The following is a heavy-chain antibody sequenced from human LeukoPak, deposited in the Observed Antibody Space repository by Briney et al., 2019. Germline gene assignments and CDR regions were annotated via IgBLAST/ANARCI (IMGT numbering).Heavy chain of an antibody. CDR3: ARGGGLDV. J-gene: IGHJ6*02. CDR1: GFTFSSYW. V-gene: IGHV3-7*03. Sequence: GGSLRLSCAASGFTFSSYWMNWARQAPGKGLEWVASINHNGNVNYYVDSVKSRFTISRDNAKNSLYLQMSNLRAEDTAVYFCARGGGLDVWGQGATVTVSS. CDR2: INHNGNVN. D-gene: IGHD3-16*01.